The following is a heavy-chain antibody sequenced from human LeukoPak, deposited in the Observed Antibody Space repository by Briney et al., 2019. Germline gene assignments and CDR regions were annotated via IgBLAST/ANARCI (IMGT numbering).Heavy chain of an antibody. V-gene: IGHV4-59*02. CDR2: MSNSGGS. Sequence: SETLSLTCTVSYDSVSNYYWSWIRQTPEKGLEWIGYMSNSGGSDYGPSLKSRVAMSVDMSKNQFSLKMSYVTAADTGVYYCARGLYSGYDFGYYYYYMDVWGKGTTVTISS. D-gene: IGHD5-12*01. CDR3: ARGLYSGYDFGYYYYYMDV. J-gene: IGHJ6*03. CDR1: YDSVSNYY.